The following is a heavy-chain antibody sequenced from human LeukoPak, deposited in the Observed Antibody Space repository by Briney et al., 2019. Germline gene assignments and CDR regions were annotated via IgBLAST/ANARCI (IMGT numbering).Heavy chain of an antibody. Sequence: ASVKVSCKASGYTFTGYYMHWVRQAPGQGLEWMGRINPNSGGTNYAQKFQGRVTMTRDTSISTAYMELSRLRSDDTAVYYCARDAPRLWFNYARVQQNNWFDPWGRGTLVTVSS. CDR1: GYTFTGYY. D-gene: IGHD3-10*01. CDR3: ARDAPRLWFNYARVQQNNWFDP. V-gene: IGHV1-2*06. CDR2: INPNSGGT. J-gene: IGHJ5*02.